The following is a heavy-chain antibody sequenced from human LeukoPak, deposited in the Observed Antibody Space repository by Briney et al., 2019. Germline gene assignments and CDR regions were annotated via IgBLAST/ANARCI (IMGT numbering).Heavy chain of an antibody. V-gene: IGHV4-34*01. Sequence: SETLSLTCAVYGGSFSGYYWSWIRQPPGKGLEWIGEINHSGSTNYNPSLKSRVTISVDTSKNQFSLKLSSVTAADTAVYYCARARGYIDDYWGQGTLVTVSS. D-gene: IGHD5-12*01. CDR1: GGSFSGYY. J-gene: IGHJ4*02. CDR3: ARARGYIDDY. CDR2: INHSGST.